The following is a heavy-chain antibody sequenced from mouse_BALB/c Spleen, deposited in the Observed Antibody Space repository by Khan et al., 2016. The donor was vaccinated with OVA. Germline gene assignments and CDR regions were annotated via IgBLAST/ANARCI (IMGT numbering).Heavy chain of an antibody. Sequence: QVQLQQSGAELAKPGASVKMSCKASGYTFTSYWMHWVKQRPGQGLEWIGYINPSSGYTEYNQNFKDKATLTADKSSSPAYMQLRSLTSEDSAVYYCSRDRIDYWGQGTTLTVSS. CDR1: GYTFTSYW. CDR3: SRDRIDY. J-gene: IGHJ2*01. V-gene: IGHV1-7*01. CDR2: INPSSGYT.